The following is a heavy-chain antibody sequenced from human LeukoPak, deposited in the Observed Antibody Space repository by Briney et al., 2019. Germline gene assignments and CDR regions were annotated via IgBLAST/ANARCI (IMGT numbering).Heavy chain of an antibody. Sequence: GESLRISCKGFGSSFTNYWIAWVRQMPGKGLEWMGIIYPSDSDTIYSPSFQGQVTISADESINTAFLQWSSLKASDTAMYYCARHRSSSWASRYYYGMDVWGQGTTVTVSS. CDR1: GSSFTNYW. V-gene: IGHV5-51*01. CDR2: IYPSDSDT. J-gene: IGHJ6*02. D-gene: IGHD6-13*01. CDR3: ARHRSSSWASRYYYGMDV.